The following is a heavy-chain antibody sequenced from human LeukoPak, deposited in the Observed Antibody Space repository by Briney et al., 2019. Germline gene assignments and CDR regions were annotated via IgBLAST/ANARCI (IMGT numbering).Heavy chain of an antibody. CDR1: GFTFSSHW. V-gene: IGHV3-7*01. CDR3: ARGEWLRSHYFDF. Sequence: GGSLRLSCAASGFTFSSHWMSWVSQAPGKGLEWVANIKQDGSEKYYVDSVKGRFTISRDNAKNSLYLQMNSLRAEDTAVYYCARGEWLRSHYFDFWGQGTLVTVSS. CDR2: IKQDGSEK. D-gene: IGHD5-12*01. J-gene: IGHJ4*02.